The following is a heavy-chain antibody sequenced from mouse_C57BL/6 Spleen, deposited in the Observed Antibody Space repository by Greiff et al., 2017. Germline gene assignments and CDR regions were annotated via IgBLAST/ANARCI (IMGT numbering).Heavy chain of an antibody. D-gene: IGHD3-2*02. V-gene: IGHV1-69*01. CDR2: IDPSDSYT. J-gene: IGHJ2*01. Sequence: QVQLQQPGAELVMPGASVKLSCKASGYTFTSYWMHWVKQRPGQGLEWIGEIDPSDSYTNYNQKFKGKSTLTVDKSSSTAYMQLSSLTSEDSAVYYCARGQLRPSYCDYWGQGTTLTVSS. CDR3: ARGQLRPSYCDY. CDR1: GYTFTSYW.